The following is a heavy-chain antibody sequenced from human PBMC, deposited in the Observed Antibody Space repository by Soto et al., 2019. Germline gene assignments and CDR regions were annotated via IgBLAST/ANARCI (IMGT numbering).Heavy chain of an antibody. Sequence: QVQLQESGPGLVKPSETLSLTCTVSGDAINSYYWNWLRQPAGKGLEWIGRIHPTGSTDYNPSLNSRVTMSVDTSENQFSLKLTSVTAADTAVYYCATYPRGTGYFDYWGQGTLVTVSS. CDR2: IHPTGST. J-gene: IGHJ4*02. CDR3: ATYPRGTGYFDY. CDR1: GDAINSYY. D-gene: IGHD1-1*01. V-gene: IGHV4-4*07.